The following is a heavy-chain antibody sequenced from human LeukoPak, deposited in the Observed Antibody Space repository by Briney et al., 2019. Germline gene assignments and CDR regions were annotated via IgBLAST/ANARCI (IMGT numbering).Heavy chain of an antibody. CDR2: ISAYNGNT. CDR1: GYTFTSYV. J-gene: IGHJ4*02. Sequence: ASVKVSCKASGYTFTSYVISWVRQAPGQGLEWMGWISAYNGNTNYAQKLQGRVTMTTDTSTSTAYMELRSLRSDDTAVYYCARGENYDILTGYYPGRYWGRGTLVTVSS. V-gene: IGHV1-18*01. D-gene: IGHD3-9*01. CDR3: ARGENYDILTGYYPGRY.